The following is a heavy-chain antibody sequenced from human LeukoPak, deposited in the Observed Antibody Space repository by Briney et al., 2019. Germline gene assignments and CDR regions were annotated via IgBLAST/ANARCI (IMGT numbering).Heavy chain of an antibody. CDR3: AREWYYYYYMDV. CDR2: VSAYNGNT. Sequence: GAAVKVSCKASGYTFTSYGISWVRQAPGQGLEWMGWVSAYNGNTNYAQKLQGRVTMTTDTSTSTAYMELRSLRYDDTAVYYCAREWYYYYYMDVWGTGTTVTVSS. V-gene: IGHV1-18*01. J-gene: IGHJ6*03. CDR1: GYTFTSYG.